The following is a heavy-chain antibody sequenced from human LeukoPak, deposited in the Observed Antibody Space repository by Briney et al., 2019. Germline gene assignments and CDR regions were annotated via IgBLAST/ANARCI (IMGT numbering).Heavy chain of an antibody. CDR1: GFTFSSYW. D-gene: IGHD6-19*01. Sequence: GGSLRLSCAASGFTFSSYWMSWVRQAPGKGLEWVANIKQDGSEKYYVDSVKGRFTISRDNAKNSPYLQMNSLRAEDTAVYYCARDLSSGWYPLPPDYWGQGTLVTVSS. CDR3: ARDLSSGWYPLPPDY. J-gene: IGHJ4*02. V-gene: IGHV3-7*01. CDR2: IKQDGSEK.